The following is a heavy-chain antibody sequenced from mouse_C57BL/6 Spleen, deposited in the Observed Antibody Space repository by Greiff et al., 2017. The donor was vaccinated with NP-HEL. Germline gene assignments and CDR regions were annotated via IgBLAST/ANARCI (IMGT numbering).Heavy chain of an antibody. CDR3: ARLRGRFAY. CDR1: GYTFTDYN. V-gene: IGHV1-18*01. CDR2: INPNNGGT. J-gene: IGHJ3*01. Sequence: EVQLQQSGPELVKPGASVKIPCKASGYTFTDYNMDWVKQSHGKSLEWIGDINPNNGGTIYNQKFKGKATLTVDKSSSTAYMELRSLTSEDTAVYYCARLRGRFAYWGQGTLVTVSA.